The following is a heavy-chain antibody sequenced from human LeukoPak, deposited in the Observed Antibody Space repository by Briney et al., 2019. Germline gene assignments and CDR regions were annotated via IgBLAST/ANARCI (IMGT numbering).Heavy chain of an antibody. Sequence: GGSLRLSCAASGFTFSSYWMHWVRQAPGKGLVWVSRINRDGSSTSYADSVKGRFTISRDNAKNTLYLQMNSLRAEDTAVYYCARGNYDSSGLDYYYYGMDVWGQGTTVTVSS. CDR3: ARGNYDSSGLDYYYYGMDV. CDR2: INRDGSST. J-gene: IGHJ6*02. V-gene: IGHV3-74*01. D-gene: IGHD3-22*01. CDR1: GFTFSSYW.